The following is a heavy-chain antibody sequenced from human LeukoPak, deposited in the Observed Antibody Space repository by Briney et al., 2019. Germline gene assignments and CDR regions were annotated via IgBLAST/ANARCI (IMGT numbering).Heavy chain of an antibody. J-gene: IGHJ4*02. D-gene: IGHD1-14*01. CDR1: GFTFGGYG. Sequence: SGGSLRLSCAGSGFTFGGYGMHWFRQTPGKGLVWVAVIAYDGSRAFYADSVKGRFTISRDNSKNPMSVQMDDLRAEDTAVYYCTRYNNDHFDYWGQGTQVTVSS. CDR3: TRYNNDHFDY. V-gene: IGHV3-33*01. CDR2: IAYDGSRA.